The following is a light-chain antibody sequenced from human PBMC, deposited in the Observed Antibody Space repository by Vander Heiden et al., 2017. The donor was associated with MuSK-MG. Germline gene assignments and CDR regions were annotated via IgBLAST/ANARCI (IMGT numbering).Light chain of an antibody. CDR1: QGSTNY. CDR2: AAF. CDR3: QQYESFPHT. J-gene: IGKJ2*01. Sequence: DIQMTQSPSSLSASVGDRVTITCRASQGSTNYLAWFQQRPGKAPKSLIYAAFTLQSGVPSRFSGSASGTEFTLTITSLQPEESATYDGQQYESFPHTCGQGTKLEIK. V-gene: IGKV1-16*01.